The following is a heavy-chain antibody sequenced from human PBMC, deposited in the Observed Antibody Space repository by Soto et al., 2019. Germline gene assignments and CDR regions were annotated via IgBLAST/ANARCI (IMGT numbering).Heavy chain of an antibody. V-gene: IGHV3-11*04. D-gene: IGHD6-19*01. Sequence: SGGSLRLSCAASGFNFNEYYMSWIRQAPGKGLEWIAYIDISGSLMYYAHSVKGRFTISRDNAQNSLYLQMNSLTSEDTAVYYCARDRSADRFVQYFQHWGPGTLVTVSS. CDR3: ARDRSADRFVQYFQH. CDR2: IDISGSLM. CDR1: GFNFNEYY. J-gene: IGHJ1*01.